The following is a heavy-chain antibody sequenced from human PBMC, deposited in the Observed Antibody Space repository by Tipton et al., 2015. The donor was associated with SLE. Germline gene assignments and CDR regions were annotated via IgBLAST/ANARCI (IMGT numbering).Heavy chain of an antibody. D-gene: IGHD6-6*01. J-gene: IGHJ4*02. CDR2: IKQDGSET. V-gene: IGHV3-7*01. CDR1: GFTFSSYW. Sequence: SLRLSCAASGFTFSSYWMTWVRQAPGKGLEWVANIKQDGSETYYVDSVKGRFTISRDSAKNSLFLQMNNLGAEDSAVYYCARHLAAPRDYWGQGTLVTVSS. CDR3: ARHLAAPRDY.